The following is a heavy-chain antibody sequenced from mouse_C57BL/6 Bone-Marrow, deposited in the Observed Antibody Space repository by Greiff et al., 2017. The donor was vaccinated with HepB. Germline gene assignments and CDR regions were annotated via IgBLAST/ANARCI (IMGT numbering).Heavy chain of an antibody. V-gene: IGHV1-72*01. Sequence: VQLQQPGAELVQPGASVKLSCKASGYTFTSYWMHWVKQSPGRGLELMGRIDPNSGGTKYNEKVKSKATLTVDKPSSTAYMQLSSLTSEDSAVNYCERRGLYGRGYYAMDYWGQGTSVTVSS. J-gene: IGHJ4*01. D-gene: IGHD1-1*01. CDR2: IDPNSGGT. CDR3: ERRGLYGRGYYAMDY. CDR1: GYTFTSYW.